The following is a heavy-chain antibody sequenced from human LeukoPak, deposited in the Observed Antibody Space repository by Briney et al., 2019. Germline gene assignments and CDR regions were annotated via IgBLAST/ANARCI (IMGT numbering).Heavy chain of an antibody. CDR2: ISSSSTYI. V-gene: IGHV3-21*01. CDR3: ARDRTTMVRDYYYYMDV. D-gene: IGHD3-10*01. J-gene: IGHJ6*03. CDR1: GFTYSSYS. Sequence: GGSLRLSCAASGFTYSSYSMNWVHQAPGKGLEWVSSISSSSTYIYYADSVKGRFTISRDNAKNSLYLQMNSLRAEDTAVYYCARDRTTMVRDYYYYMDVWGKGTTVTVSS.